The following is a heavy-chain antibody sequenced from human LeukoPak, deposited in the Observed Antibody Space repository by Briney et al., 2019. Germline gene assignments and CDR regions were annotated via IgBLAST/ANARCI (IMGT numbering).Heavy chain of an antibody. V-gene: IGHV1-2*02. D-gene: IGHD5-24*01. CDR3: ARAAPRDGYNRFDY. J-gene: IGHJ4*02. CDR1: GYTFTGHY. Sequence: ASVKVSCKASGYTFTGHYMHWVRQAPGHGFEWMGWINPNSGGTNYGHKFQGRVTLTRDTSISTVYMDLSRLRLDDTAVYYCARAAPRDGYNRFDYWGQGTLVTVSS. CDR2: INPNSGGT.